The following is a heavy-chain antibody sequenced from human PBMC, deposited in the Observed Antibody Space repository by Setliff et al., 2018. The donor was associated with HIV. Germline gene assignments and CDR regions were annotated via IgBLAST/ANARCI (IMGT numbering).Heavy chain of an antibody. CDR3: ARDLRDGFEEWFSTLDDGMDV. CDR1: GYIFIRYS. J-gene: IGHJ6*02. Sequence: ASVKVSCMTSGYIFIRYSIFWVRQAPGQGLEWMGNINPSPGVTKYAEKFQGRVTMTRDTSINTIYMELSRLRSDDTAVYYCARDLRDGFEEWFSTLDDGMDVWGQGTTVTV. D-gene: IGHD3-3*01. V-gene: IGHV1-2*02. CDR2: INPSPGVT.